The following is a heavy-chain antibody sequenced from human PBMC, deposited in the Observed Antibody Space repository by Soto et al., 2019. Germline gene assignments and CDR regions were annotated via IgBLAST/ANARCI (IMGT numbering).Heavy chain of an antibody. V-gene: IGHV3-11*05. J-gene: IGHJ4*02. CDR1: GFTFSDYY. CDR2: ISSSSSYT. Sequence: PGGSLRLSCAASGFTFSDYYMSWIRQAPGKGLEWVSYISSSSSYTNYADSVKGRFTISRDNAKNSLYLQMSSLRAEDTAVYYCAREDYDSSGYPFDYWGQGTLVTVSS. D-gene: IGHD3-22*01. CDR3: AREDYDSSGYPFDY.